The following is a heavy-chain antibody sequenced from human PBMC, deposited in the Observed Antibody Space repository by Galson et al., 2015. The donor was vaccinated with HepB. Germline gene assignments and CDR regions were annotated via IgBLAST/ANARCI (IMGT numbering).Heavy chain of an antibody. CDR2: IYYSGST. D-gene: IGHD2-2*01. CDR3: ARHIVVVPAARLVGVFDP. J-gene: IGHJ5*02. V-gene: IGHV4-39*01. Sequence: SETLSLTCTVSGGSISSSSYYWGWIRQPPGKGLEWIGSIYYSGSTYYNPSLKSRVTISVDTSKNQFSLKLSSVTAADTAVYYCARHIVVVPAARLVGVFDPWGQGTLVTVSS. CDR1: GGSISSSSYY.